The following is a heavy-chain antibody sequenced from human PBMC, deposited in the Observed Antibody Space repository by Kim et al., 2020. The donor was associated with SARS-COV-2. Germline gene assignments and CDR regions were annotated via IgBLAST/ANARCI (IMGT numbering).Heavy chain of an antibody. J-gene: IGHJ6*03. Sequence: GGSLRLSCAASGFTFGDYAMHWVRQAPGKGLEWVSGISWNSGSIGYADSVKGRFTISRDNAKNSLYLQMNSLRAEDTALYYCGKADSHPYDFWSGYYLDYYDYMDVWGKGTTVTVSS. D-gene: IGHD3-3*01. V-gene: IGHV3-9*01. CDR1: GFTFGDYA. CDR2: ISWNSGSI. CDR3: GKADSHPYDFWSGYYLDYYDYMDV.